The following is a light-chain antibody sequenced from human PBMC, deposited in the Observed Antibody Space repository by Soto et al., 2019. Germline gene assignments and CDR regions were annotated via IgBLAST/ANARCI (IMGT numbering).Light chain of an antibody. CDR3: MQALQTPGT. V-gene: IGKV2-28*01. CDR2: LCS. J-gene: IGKJ1*01. CDR1: PSPLHSHGDNY. Sequence: IVMTQCPLSMPVTXGEPASISCRASPSPLHSHGDNYLDWYLQKPAXSPQLXXYLCSNRAYGGPDRFSGSGSATDFTRKISRVEAEDVGVYYGMQALQTPGTFGQGTKVDIK.